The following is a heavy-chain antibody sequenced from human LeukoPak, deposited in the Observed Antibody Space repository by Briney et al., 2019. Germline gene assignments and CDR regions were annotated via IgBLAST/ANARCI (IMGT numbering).Heavy chain of an antibody. V-gene: IGHV3-9*01. J-gene: IGHJ4*02. CDR1: GFTFDDYA. D-gene: IGHD6-19*01. Sequence: GGSLRLSCAASGFTFDDYAMPWVRQAPGKGLEWVSGISWNSGSIGYADSVKGRFTISRDNAKNSLYLQMNSLRAEDTALYYCAKDKGSSGWYRPFDYWGQGTLVTVSS. CDR3: AKDKGSSGWYRPFDY. CDR2: ISWNSGSI.